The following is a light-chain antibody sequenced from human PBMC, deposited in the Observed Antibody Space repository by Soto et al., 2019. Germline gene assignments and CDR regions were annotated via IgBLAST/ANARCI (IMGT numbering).Light chain of an antibody. CDR2: NSD. J-gene: IGLJ3*02. V-gene: IGLV1-44*01. CDR1: SSNIGSNA. CDR3: AAWDDRRCGL. Sequence: QSVLTQPPSASGTPGQRVTISCSGSSSNIGSNAVIWYQQFPGTAPKLLVYNSDQRPSGVPDRFSGSKSGTSASLAISGLQPEDEADYYCAAWDDRRCGLFGGGTKLTVL.